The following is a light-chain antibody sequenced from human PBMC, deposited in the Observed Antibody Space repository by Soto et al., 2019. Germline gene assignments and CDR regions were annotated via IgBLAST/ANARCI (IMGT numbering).Light chain of an antibody. CDR2: GAS. V-gene: IGKV3-15*01. Sequence: EIVMTQSPATLSVSPGERATLSCRASQSVSSNLAWYQQKPGHAPRLLLYGASTRATGIPARFSGSGSGTEFTLPISSLQSEDFAVYYCQQYNNWPPYTFGQGTKLEIK. J-gene: IGKJ2*01. CDR1: QSVSSN. CDR3: QQYNNWPPYT.